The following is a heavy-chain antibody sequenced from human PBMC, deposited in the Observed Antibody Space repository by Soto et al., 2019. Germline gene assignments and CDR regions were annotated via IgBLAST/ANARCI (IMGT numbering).Heavy chain of an antibody. CDR2: INHSGST. CDR1: GGSFSGYY. CDR3: ARLYGGFAY. V-gene: IGHV4-34*01. D-gene: IGHD2-2*02. Sequence: SETLSLTCAVYGGSFSGYYWSWIRQPPGKGLEWIGEINHSGSTNYNPSLKSRVTISVDTSKNQFSLKLSSVTAADTAVYYCARLYGGFAYRGQGTLVTGSS. J-gene: IGHJ4*02.